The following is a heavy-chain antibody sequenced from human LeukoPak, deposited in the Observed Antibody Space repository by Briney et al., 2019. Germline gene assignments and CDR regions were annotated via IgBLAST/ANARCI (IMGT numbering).Heavy chain of an antibody. D-gene: IGHD4-17*01. Sequence: GASVKVSCKASGYTFTGYYMHWVRQAPGQGLEWMGRINPNSGGTNYAQKFQDRGTMTRDTSISTAYMELSRLRSDDTAVYFCARPYGDYTDYFFDYWGQGTLVTVSS. CDR3: ARPYGDYTDYFFDY. V-gene: IGHV1-2*06. J-gene: IGHJ4*02. CDR2: INPNSGGT. CDR1: GYTFTGYY.